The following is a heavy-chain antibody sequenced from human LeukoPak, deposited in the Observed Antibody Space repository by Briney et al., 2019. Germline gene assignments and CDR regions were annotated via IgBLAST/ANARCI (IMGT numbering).Heavy chain of an antibody. D-gene: IGHD3-3*01. CDR2: ISYDGSNK. CDR3: ARGPNPYDFWSDGMDV. CDR1: GFTFSSYE. Sequence: PGGSLRLSCAASGFTFSSYEMNWVRQAPGKGLEWVAVISYDGSNKYYADSVKGRFTISRDNSKNTLYLQMNSLRAEDTAVYYCARGPNPYDFWSDGMDVWGQGTTVTVSS. V-gene: IGHV3-30*04. J-gene: IGHJ6*02.